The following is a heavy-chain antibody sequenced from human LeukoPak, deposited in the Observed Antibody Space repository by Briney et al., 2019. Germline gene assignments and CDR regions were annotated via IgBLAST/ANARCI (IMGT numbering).Heavy chain of an antibody. D-gene: IGHD3-9*01. CDR1: GFTFRTYW. V-gene: IGHV3-7*01. Sequence: GGSLRLSCAASGFTFRTYWMSWVRQAPGKGLEWVANIKQDGSEKYYVDSVKGRFTISRDNAKNSLYLQMNSLRAEDTAVYFCARDRSVVTGYYYFDFWGHGTLVTVSS. J-gene: IGHJ4*01. CDR2: IKQDGSEK. CDR3: ARDRSVVTGYYYFDF.